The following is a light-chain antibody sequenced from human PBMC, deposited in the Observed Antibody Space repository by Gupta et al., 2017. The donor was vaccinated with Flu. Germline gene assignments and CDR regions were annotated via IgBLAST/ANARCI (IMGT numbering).Light chain of an antibody. Sequence: DIVMTQSPDSLAVSLGERATINCKSSQSVLYSSNNKNYLAWYQQKPGQPPKLLIYWASTREYGVPDRFSGSGSGTDFTLTISSRQAEDVAVYYWQQDYSTQHFGQGTKLEIK. J-gene: IGKJ2*01. CDR2: WAS. CDR1: QSVLYSSNNKNY. CDR3: QQDYSTQH. V-gene: IGKV4-1*01.